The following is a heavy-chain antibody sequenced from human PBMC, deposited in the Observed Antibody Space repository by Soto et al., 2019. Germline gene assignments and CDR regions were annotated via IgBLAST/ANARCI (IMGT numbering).Heavy chain of an antibody. J-gene: IGHJ3*02. Sequence: PGGSLRLSCVASGFDFRSYEMNWVRQAPGKGLEWVSNIRANDESIYYADSVKGRVSVSRDNAKNSLFLGMNSLRVDDTAVYYCARETLRDAIDIWGQGTMVTVSS. CDR1: GFDFRSYE. CDR2: IRANDESI. V-gene: IGHV3-48*03. CDR3: ARETLRDAIDI.